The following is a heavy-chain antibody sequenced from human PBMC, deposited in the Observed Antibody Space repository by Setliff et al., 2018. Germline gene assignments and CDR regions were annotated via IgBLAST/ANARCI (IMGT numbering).Heavy chain of an antibody. D-gene: IGHD3-3*01. CDR2: INPSSGGT. J-gene: IGHJ6*03. Sequence: ASVKVSCKAFRYTFNDYYIHWVRQTPGQGLEWMGRINPSSGGTDDAQNFLGRVTMTRNTSISTAYMELSSLRFEDTAVYYCARGPRHNFWSGYYFGSGSTSHLFYMDVWGKGTTVTVSS. V-gene: IGHV1-2*06. CDR3: ARGPRHNFWSGYYFGSGSTSHLFYMDV. CDR1: RYTFNDYY.